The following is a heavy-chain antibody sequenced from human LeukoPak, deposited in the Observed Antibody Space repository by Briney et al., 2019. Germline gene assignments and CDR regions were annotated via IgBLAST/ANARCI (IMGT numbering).Heavy chain of an antibody. Sequence: PSETLSLTCTVSGGSISSGSYYWSWIRQPAGKGLEWIGRIYTSGSTNYNPSLKSRVTISVDTSKNQFSLKLSSVTAADTAVYYCAREQPPRVRSPAHPINDYWGQGTLVTVSS. J-gene: IGHJ4*02. V-gene: IGHV4-61*02. CDR1: GGSISSGSYY. CDR3: AREQPPRVRSPAHPINDY. D-gene: IGHD5-24*01. CDR2: IYTSGST.